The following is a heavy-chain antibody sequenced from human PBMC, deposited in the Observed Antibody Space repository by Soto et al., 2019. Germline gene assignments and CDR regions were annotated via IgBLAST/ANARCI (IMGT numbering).Heavy chain of an antibody. CDR3: ARSDSSGYYYFMVGYFDY. D-gene: IGHD3-22*01. CDR2: IIPIFGTA. CDR1: GGTFSSYA. J-gene: IGHJ4*02. Sequence: ASVKVSCKASGGTFSSYAISWVRQAPGQGLEWMGGIIPIFGTANYAQKFQGRVTITADESTSTAYMELSSLRSEDTAVYYCARSDSSGYYYFMVGYFDYWGQGTLVTVSS. V-gene: IGHV1-69*13.